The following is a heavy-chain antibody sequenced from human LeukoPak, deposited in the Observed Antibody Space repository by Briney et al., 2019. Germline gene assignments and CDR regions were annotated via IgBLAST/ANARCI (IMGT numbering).Heavy chain of an antibody. CDR3: ARPYYCGSGSYSPNDY. J-gene: IGHJ4*02. D-gene: IGHD3-10*01. CDR2: IWYDGSNK. CDR1: GFTFSSYG. Sequence: GGSLRLSCAASGFTFSSYGMHWVRQAPGKGLEWVAVIWYDGSNKYYADSVKGRFTISGDNSKNTLYLQMNSLRAEDTAVYYCARPYYCGSGSYSPNDYWGQGTLVTVSS. V-gene: IGHV3-33*01.